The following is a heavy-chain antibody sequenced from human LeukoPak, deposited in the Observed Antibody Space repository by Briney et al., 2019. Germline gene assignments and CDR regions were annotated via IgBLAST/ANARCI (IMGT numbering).Heavy chain of an antibody. J-gene: IGHJ4*02. CDR3: AKGAACSSTSCHTRNTDFDY. CDR2: IRYDGSNK. Sequence: GGSLRLSCAASGFTFSSYGMHWVRQAPGKGLEWVAFIRYDGSNKYYADSVKGRFTISRDNSENTLYLQMNSLRAEDTAVYYCAKGAACSSTSCHTRNTDFDYWGQGTLVTVSS. D-gene: IGHD2-2*01. CDR1: GFTFSSYG. V-gene: IGHV3-30*02.